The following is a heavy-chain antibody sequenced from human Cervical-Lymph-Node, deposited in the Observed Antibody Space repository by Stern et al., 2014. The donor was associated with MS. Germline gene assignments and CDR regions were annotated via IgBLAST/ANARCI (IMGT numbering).Heavy chain of an antibody. CDR3: ARDETPMAPGGFDI. D-gene: IGHD5-18*01. Sequence: QMQLVQSGGGVVQPGRSLRLSCATSGFTFSRYGMHWVRQAPGKGLEWVAVSWYDGTNEYYADSVKGRFTSSRDNSNNTLYLQMNSLRAEDTAVYFCARDETPMAPGGFDIWGRGTMVTVSS. V-gene: IGHV3-33*01. J-gene: IGHJ3*02. CDR2: SWYDGTNE. CDR1: GFTFSRYG.